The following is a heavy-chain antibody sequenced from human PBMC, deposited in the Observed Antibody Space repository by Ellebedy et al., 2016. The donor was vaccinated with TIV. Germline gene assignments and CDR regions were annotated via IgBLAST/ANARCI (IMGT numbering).Heavy chain of an antibody. CDR3: ARRGSYGDYAVQVNSWFDR. D-gene: IGHD4-17*01. J-gene: IGHJ5*02. V-gene: IGHV3-7*01. CDR1: GFSFRSYW. CDR2: IYQDGSVQ. Sequence: LSLTCAATGFSFRSYWMSWVRQAPGKGLEWVANIYQDGSVQYYLDSLKGRFTISRDNAINSLFLQMNSLRAGDTAVYYCARRGSYGDYAVQVNSWFDRWGRGTLVTVSS.